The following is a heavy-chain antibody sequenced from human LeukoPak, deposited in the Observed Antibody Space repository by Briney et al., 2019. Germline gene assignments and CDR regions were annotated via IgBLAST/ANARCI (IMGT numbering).Heavy chain of an antibody. J-gene: IGHJ6*02. V-gene: IGHV3-30*03. CDR2: ISYDGSNK. CDR3: GVYYYDSSGYIPSYYGMDV. Sequence: GGSLRLSCAASGFTFSSYGVHWVRQAPGKGLEWVAVISYDGSNKYYADSVKGRFTISRDNSKNTLYLQVNSLRAEDTAVYYCGVYYYDSSGYIPSYYGMDVWGQGTTVTVSS. CDR1: GFTFSSYG. D-gene: IGHD3-22*01.